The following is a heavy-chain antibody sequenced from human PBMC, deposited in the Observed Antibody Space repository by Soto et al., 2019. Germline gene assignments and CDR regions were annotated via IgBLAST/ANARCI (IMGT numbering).Heavy chain of an antibody. CDR3: ARGQEGVVATH. Sequence: QVQLQQWGAGLLKPSETLSLNCAVTGGSLSGYYWSWIRQAPGKGLEWIGEVKDGGHTNYSPSLRGRVTISSDASDNQFSLRLNSVTAADTGVYYCARGQEGVVATHWEQGSLVTVSS. J-gene: IGHJ4*02. V-gene: IGHV4-34*01. CDR2: VKDGGHT. D-gene: IGHD5-12*01. CDR1: GGSLSGYY.